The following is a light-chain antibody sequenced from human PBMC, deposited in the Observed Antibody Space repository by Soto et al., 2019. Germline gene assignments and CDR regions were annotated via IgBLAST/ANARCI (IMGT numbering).Light chain of an antibody. J-gene: IGKJ4*01. CDR1: QGINNN. CDR3: QHYNNLPLS. Sequence: EIVVTQSPATLSVSPLERATLFCSASQGINNNLAWYQQRPGQAPRLLIYGASTRAPVIPARFSGSGSGTDFTLTISSLQSEDFAVYNCQHYNNLPLSFGGGSKVEI. CDR2: GAS. V-gene: IGKV3-15*01.